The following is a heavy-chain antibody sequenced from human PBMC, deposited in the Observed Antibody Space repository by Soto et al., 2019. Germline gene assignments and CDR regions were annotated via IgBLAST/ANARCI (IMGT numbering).Heavy chain of an antibody. CDR3: ARLAEAGTFFDY. J-gene: IGHJ4*02. V-gene: IGHV3-33*01. CDR1: GFTFSSYG. D-gene: IGHD6-13*01. CDR2: IWYDGSNK. Sequence: LRLSCAASGFTFSSYGMHWVRQAPGKGLEWVAVIWYDGSNKYYADSVKGRFTISRDNSKNTLYLQMNSLRAEDTAVYYCARLAEAGTFFDYWGQGTLVTVSS.